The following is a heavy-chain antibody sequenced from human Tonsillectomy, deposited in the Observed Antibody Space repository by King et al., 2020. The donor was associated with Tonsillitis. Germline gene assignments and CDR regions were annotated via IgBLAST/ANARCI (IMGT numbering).Heavy chain of an antibody. J-gene: IGHJ4*02. Sequence: QLQESGPGLVKPSETLSLTCTVSDGSISTRSHYWGSIRQPPGKGLEWIGNIYYSGSTYYNPSLKSRVTISVDTSKNQFSLKLSSVTAADTAVYYCARGPVVPAAGSYYFDYWGQGTLVTVSS. CDR3: ARGPVVPAAGSYYFDY. CDR1: DGSISTRSHY. V-gene: IGHV4-39*01. CDR2: IYYSGST. D-gene: IGHD2-2*01.